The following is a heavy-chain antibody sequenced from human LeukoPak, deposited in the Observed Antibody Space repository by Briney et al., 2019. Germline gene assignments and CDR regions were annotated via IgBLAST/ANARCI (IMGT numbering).Heavy chain of an antibody. J-gene: IGHJ5*02. V-gene: IGHV3-15*01. CDR2: IKSKSDGGTT. D-gene: IGHD3-16*01. CDR3: NTAYIDSRP. CDR1: GFTFTNAW. Sequence: PGGSLRLSCAASGFTFTNAWMTWVRQAPGKGLGWVGRIKSKSDGGTTDYAAPVKGRFIITRDDSKNTLYLQMDSLKTEDTAVYYCNTAYIDSRPWGQGTLVTVS.